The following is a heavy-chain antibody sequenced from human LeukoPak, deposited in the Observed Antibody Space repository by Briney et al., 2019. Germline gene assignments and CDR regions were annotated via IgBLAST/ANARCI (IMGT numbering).Heavy chain of an antibody. Sequence: PSETLSLTCTVSGGSISSGGYYWSWIRQHPGKGLEWIGYIYYSGSTYYNPSLKSRVTISVDTSKNQFSLKLSSVTAADTAVYYCARGYNWNSHFDYWGQGTLDTVSS. CDR2: IYYSGST. CDR3: ARGYNWNSHFDY. CDR1: GGSISSGGYY. J-gene: IGHJ4*02. V-gene: IGHV4-31*03. D-gene: IGHD1-7*01.